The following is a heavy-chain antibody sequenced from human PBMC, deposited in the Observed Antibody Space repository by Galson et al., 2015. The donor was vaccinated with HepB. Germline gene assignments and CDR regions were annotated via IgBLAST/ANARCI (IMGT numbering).Heavy chain of an antibody. D-gene: IGHD1-7*01. Sequence: SVKVSCKASGGTFSSYAISWVRQAPGQGLEWMGGIIPIFGTANYAQKFQGRVTITADESTSTAYMELSSLRSEDTAVYYCARDPYDNWNSVRGRGAFDIWGQGTMVTVSS. CDR2: IIPIFGTA. J-gene: IGHJ3*02. V-gene: IGHV1-69*13. CDR1: GGTFSSYA. CDR3: ARDPYDNWNSVRGRGAFDI.